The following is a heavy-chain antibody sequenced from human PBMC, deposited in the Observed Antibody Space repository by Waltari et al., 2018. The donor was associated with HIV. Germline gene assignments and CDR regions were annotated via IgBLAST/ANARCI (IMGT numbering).Heavy chain of an antibody. Sequence: QVHLQESGPGLVKPSRRLSLTCTVSNGSVNNAFSYWTWFRLAPSKGLEWIGYVYYSGTTNSNPSLKGRVSISIDTSKNQFSLRLSSVTVADTAVYFCVRGLGPQKAIKYFFDTWGQGTLVIVPP. J-gene: IGHJ1*01. CDR3: VRGLGPQKAIKYFFDT. CDR2: VYYSGTT. D-gene: IGHD3-9*01. CDR1: NGSVNNAFSY. V-gene: IGHV4-61*01.